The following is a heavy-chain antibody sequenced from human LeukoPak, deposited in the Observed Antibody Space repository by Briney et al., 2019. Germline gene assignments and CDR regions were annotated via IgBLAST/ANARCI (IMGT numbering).Heavy chain of an antibody. V-gene: IGHV1-18*01. Sequence: ASVKVSCKASGYTFTNYAMNWVRQAPGQGLEWMGWISAYNGNTELAQKFQGRVTLATDASTSTANVELRSLTSDDTAVYFCARGGSRSRRGDDAFDIWGQGTMVTVSS. CDR3: ARGGSRSRRGDDAFDI. J-gene: IGHJ3*02. CDR1: GYTFTNYA. D-gene: IGHD3-10*01. CDR2: ISAYNGNT.